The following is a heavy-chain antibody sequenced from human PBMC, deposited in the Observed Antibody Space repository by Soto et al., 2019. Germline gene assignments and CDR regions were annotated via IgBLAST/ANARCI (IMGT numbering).Heavy chain of an antibody. CDR1: GYAFTSYG. Sequence: ASVKVSCKTSGYAFTSYGISWVGQAPGQGLEWMGWITANNVNTNYAQKFQGRVTMTTDTSTATAYMELRSLRSDDTAVYYCARDMGGYYFEPNDYWGQGTLVTVSS. CDR3: ARDMGGYYFEPNDY. D-gene: IGHD3-22*01. V-gene: IGHV1-18*01. J-gene: IGHJ4*02. CDR2: ITANNVNT.